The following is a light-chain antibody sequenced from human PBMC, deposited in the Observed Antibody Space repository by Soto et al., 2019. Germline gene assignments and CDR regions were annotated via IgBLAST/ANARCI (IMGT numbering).Light chain of an antibody. CDR1: ISDVGTYNY. V-gene: IGLV2-14*01. J-gene: IGLJ1*01. Sequence: QSVLTQPASVSGSPGQSITISCTGTISDVGTYNYVSWYQQHPGKAPKLIIYEVNNRPSGVSTRFSGSKSGNTASLSISGLQAEDEADYYCSSYRSTTTLYVLGTGTKVTVL. CDR2: EVN. CDR3: SSYRSTTTLYV.